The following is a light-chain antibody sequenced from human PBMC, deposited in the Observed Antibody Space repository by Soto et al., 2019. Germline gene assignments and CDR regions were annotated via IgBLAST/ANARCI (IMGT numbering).Light chain of an antibody. CDR2: EGS. CDR1: NSDVGSYNL. Sequence: QSALTQPASVSGSPGQSITISCTGTNSDVGSYNLVSWYQHHPGKAPKLMIYEGSKRPSGVSNRFSGSKSGNTASLTISGLQAEDEADYHCCSYAGSSTMVFGGGTKLTVL. V-gene: IGLV2-23*01. J-gene: IGLJ2*01. CDR3: CSYAGSSTMV.